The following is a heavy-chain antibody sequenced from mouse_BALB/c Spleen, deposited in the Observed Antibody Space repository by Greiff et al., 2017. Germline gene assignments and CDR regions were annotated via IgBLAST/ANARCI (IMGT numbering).Heavy chain of an antibody. V-gene: IGHV2-9*02. CDR1: GFSLTSYG. J-gene: IGHJ4*01. D-gene: IGHD1-1*01. Sequence: VQLVESGPGLVAPSQSLSITCTVSGFSLTSYGVHWVRQPPGKGLEWLGVIWAGGSTNYNSALMSRLSISKDNSKSQVFLKMNSLQTDDTAMYYCARDYYGSKGAMDYWGQGTSVTVSS. CDR3: ARDYYGSKGAMDY. CDR2: IWAGGST.